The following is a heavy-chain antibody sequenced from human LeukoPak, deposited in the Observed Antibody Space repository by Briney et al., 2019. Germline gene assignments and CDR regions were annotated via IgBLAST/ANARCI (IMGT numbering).Heavy chain of an antibody. CDR2: ISVSGDNT. D-gene: IGHD1-1*01. CDR1: GFTFNNYA. Sequence: GGSLRLSCAASGFTFNNYALSWVRQAPGKGLEWVSAISVSGDNTYYADSVKGRFTISRDNSKNTLYLQMNDLRAEDTALYYCARCTTWNTHYPLDSWGQGTLVTVSS. V-gene: IGHV3-23*01. CDR3: ARCTTWNTHYPLDS. J-gene: IGHJ5*01.